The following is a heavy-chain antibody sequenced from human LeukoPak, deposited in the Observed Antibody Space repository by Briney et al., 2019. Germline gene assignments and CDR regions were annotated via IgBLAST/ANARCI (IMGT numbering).Heavy chain of an antibody. D-gene: IGHD6-19*01. CDR2: IYYIGST. CDR1: GGSISSYY. CDR3: ARHGGYSSGWYYDGMDV. Sequence: NTSETLSLTCTVSGGSISSYYWSWVRQPPGKGLEWIGYIYYIGSTNYNPSLKSRVTISVDTSKNQFSLKLSSVTAADTAVYYCARHGGYSSGWYYDGMDVWGQGTTVTVSS. V-gene: IGHV4-59*08. J-gene: IGHJ6*02.